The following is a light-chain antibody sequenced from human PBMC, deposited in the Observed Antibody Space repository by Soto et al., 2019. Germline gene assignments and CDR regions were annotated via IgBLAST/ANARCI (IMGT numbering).Light chain of an antibody. CDR2: DFS. Sequence: QSALNQPRSVSGSPGQSVTLSCTGTSSDVGGYNYVSWYQQHPGKAPKLMIYDFSKRPSRVPDRFSCSKSGNTAPLTISGLQVEDGVVYSGCSYAGRYSFSYPFGSGPRVTVL. J-gene: IGLJ1*01. CDR3: CSYAGRYSFSYP. CDR1: SSDVGGYNY. V-gene: IGLV2-11*01.